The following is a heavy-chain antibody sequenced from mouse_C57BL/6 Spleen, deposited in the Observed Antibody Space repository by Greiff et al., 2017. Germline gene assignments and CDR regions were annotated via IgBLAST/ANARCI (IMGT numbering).Heavy chain of an antibody. CDR1: GYTFTSYW. V-gene: IGHV1-52*01. D-gene: IGHD1-1*01. CDR2: IDPSDSET. CDR3: VSVASYYFDY. Sequence: QVQLQQSGAELVRPGSSVKLSCKASGYTFTSYWMHWVKQRPIQGLEWIGNIDPSDSETHYNQKFKDKATLTVDKSSSTAYMQLSSLTSEDSAVYYCVSVASYYFDYWGQGTTLTVSS. J-gene: IGHJ2*01.